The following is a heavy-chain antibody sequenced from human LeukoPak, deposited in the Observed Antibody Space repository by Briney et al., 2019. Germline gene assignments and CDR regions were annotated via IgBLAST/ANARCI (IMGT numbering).Heavy chain of an antibody. CDR2: INPNSGGT. J-gene: IGHJ4*02. Sequence: ASVKVSCKASGYTFTGYYMHWVRQAPGQGLEWMGWINPNSGGTNYAQKFQGRVTMTRDTSISTAYMELSRLRSDDTAVYYCASPRIDYDSSGFFDYWGQGTLVTVSS. CDR1: GYTFTGYY. V-gene: IGHV1-2*02. CDR3: ASPRIDYDSSGFFDY. D-gene: IGHD3-22*01.